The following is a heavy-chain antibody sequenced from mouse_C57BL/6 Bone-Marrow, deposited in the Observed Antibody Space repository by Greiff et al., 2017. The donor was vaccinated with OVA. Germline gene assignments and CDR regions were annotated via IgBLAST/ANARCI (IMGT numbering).Heavy chain of an antibody. CDR2: IWSGGST. J-gene: IGHJ3*01. CDR1: GFSLTSYG. Sequence: VKLKESGPGLVQPSQSLSITCTVSGFSLTSYGVHWVRQSPGKGLEWLGVIWSGGSTDYNAAFISRLSISKDNSKSQVFFKMNSLQAYDTAIYYCARNGVTTGFAYWGQGTLVTVSA. CDR3: ARNGVTTGFAY. D-gene: IGHD1-1*01. V-gene: IGHV2-2*01.